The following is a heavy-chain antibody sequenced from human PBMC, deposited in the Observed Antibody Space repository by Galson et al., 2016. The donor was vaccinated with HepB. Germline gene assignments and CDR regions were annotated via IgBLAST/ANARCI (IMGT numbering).Heavy chain of an antibody. D-gene: IGHD2-21*01. J-gene: IGHJ4*02. CDR2: ISWDGAHT. CDR3: AKDMTAWAAGFFDF. V-gene: IGHV3-43*01. CDR1: GFTFDNYP. Sequence: SLRLSCAASGFTFDNYPMHWVRRLPGKGLECVSLISWDGAHTYYSDSVKGRFTISRDNSKNSLYLEMKSLRMEDTALYFCAKDMTAWAAGFFDFWGPGTLVTVSS.